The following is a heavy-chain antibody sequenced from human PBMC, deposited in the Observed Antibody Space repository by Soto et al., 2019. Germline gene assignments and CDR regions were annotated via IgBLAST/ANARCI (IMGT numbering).Heavy chain of an antibody. Sequence: ASVKVSCKASGGTFSSYAISWVRQAPGQGLEWMGGIIPIFGTANYAQKFQGRVTITADESTSTAYMELSSLRSEDTAVYYCARVRLELRPYYYGMDVWGQGTTVTVSS. CDR3: ARVRLELRPYYYGMDV. J-gene: IGHJ6*02. D-gene: IGHD1-7*01. V-gene: IGHV1-69*13. CDR2: IIPIFGTA. CDR1: GGTFSSYA.